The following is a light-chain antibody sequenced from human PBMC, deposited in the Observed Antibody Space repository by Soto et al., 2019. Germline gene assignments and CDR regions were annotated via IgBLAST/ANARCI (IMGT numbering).Light chain of an antibody. V-gene: IGKV3-15*01. CDR2: GAS. CDR3: QQYNNWPIS. CDR1: QSVSSY. Sequence: ENVWTQSPATLSLSPGERATLSCRASQSVSSYLAWYQQKPGQAPRLLIYGASTRASDIPARFSGSGSVTEFALTISSLQSEDFAVYYCQQYNNWPISLGQGTRLEIK. J-gene: IGKJ5*01.